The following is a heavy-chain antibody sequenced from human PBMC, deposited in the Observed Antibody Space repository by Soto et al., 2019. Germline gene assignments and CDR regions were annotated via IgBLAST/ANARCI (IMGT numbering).Heavy chain of an antibody. D-gene: IGHD3-10*01. J-gene: IGHJ4*02. CDR3: ARVRGGDTHVFDF. CDR1: GDSITRSGFY. CDR2: MYHTGST. V-gene: IGHV4-39*01. Sequence: QLHLHESGPGLVKPSETLSLSCSVSGDSITRSGFYWAWIRRPPGKELEWIGSMYHTGSTYYKPSLESRLTMSVDTSKSQFSLRLTSMTAADAGVYFCARVRGGDTHVFDFWGQGARVTVSP.